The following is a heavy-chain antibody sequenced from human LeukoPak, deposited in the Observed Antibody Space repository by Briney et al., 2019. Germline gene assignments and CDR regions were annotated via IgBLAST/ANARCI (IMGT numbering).Heavy chain of an antibody. CDR3: ARSSMVRGVILPTPYYYYGMDV. V-gene: IGHV1-18*01. Sequence: ASVKVSCKASGYTFTSYGISWVRQAPGQGLEWMGWISAYNGNTNYAQKLQGRVTITADKSTSTAYMELSSLRSEDTAVYYCARSSMVRGVILPTPYYYYGMDVWGQGTTVTVSS. CDR1: GYTFTSYG. J-gene: IGHJ6*02. D-gene: IGHD3-10*01. CDR2: ISAYNGNT.